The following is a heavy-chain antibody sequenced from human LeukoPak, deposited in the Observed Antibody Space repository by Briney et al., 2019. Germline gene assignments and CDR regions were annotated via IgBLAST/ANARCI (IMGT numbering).Heavy chain of an antibody. J-gene: IGHJ6*03. V-gene: IGHV1-8*03. CDR2: MNPNSGNT. Sequence: GASVKVSCKASGYTFTGYYMHWVRQATGQGLEWMGWMNPNSGNTGYAQKFQGRVTITRNTSISTAYMELSSLRSEDTAVYYCARGRGDYYYYYMDVWGKGTTVTVSS. CDR3: ARGRGDYYYYYMDV. CDR1: GYTFTGYY.